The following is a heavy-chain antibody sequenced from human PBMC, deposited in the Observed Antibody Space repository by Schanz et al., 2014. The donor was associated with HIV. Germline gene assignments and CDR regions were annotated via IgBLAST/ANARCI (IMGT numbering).Heavy chain of an antibody. Sequence: QVQLVESGGGVVQPGRSLRLSCAASGFTFNSYGMHWVRQAPGKGLEWVAVISYDGRNKYYADSVKGRVTISRDNSKNTLYLQVKSLRAEDTAVYYCAKDRNYYDNRYIGKGNYYYYYGMDVWGQGTTVTVSS. J-gene: IGHJ6*02. CDR2: ISYDGRNK. CDR3: AKDRNYYDNRYIGKGNYYYYYGMDV. CDR1: GFTFNSYG. V-gene: IGHV3-30*18. D-gene: IGHD3-22*01.